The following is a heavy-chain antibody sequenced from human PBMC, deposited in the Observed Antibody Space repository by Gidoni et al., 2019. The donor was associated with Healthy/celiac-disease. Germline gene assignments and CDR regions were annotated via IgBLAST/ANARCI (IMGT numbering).Heavy chain of an antibody. J-gene: IGHJ5*02. CDR3: ARVMYSSGWYREGYWFDP. D-gene: IGHD6-19*01. CDR2: IYTSGST. CDR1: GGSISSYY. Sequence: QVQLQESGPGLVKPSETLSLTCTVSGGSISSYYWSWIRQPAGKGLEWIGRIYTSGSTNYNPSLKSRVTMSVDTSKNQFSLKLSSVTAADTAVYYCARVMYSSGWYREGYWFDPWGQGTLVTVSS. V-gene: IGHV4-4*07.